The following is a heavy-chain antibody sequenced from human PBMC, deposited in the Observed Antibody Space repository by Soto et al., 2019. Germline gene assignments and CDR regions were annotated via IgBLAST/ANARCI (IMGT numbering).Heavy chain of an antibody. D-gene: IGHD1-7*01. Sequence: PSETLSLTCTVSGGSVSSGSYYWSWIRQPPGKGLEWIGYIYYSGSTNYNPPLKSRVTISVDTSKNQFSLKLSSVTAADTAVYYCARDDGRYNGNSIYCYYGMDVWGQGTTVTVSS. V-gene: IGHV4-61*01. CDR3: ARDDGRYNGNSIYCYYGMDV. CDR1: GGSVSSGSYY. CDR2: IYYSGST. J-gene: IGHJ6*02.